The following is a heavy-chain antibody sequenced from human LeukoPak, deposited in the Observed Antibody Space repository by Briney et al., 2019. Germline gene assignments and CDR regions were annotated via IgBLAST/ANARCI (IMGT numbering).Heavy chain of an antibody. CDR3: ARNRWVLRFLEWFAPFDY. J-gene: IGHJ4*02. CDR2: INPNSGGT. V-gene: IGHV1-2*02. D-gene: IGHD3-3*01. CDR1: GYTFTGYY. Sequence: WASVKVSCKASGYTFTGYYMHWVRQAPGQGLEWMGWINPNSGGTNYAQKFQGRVTMTRDTSISTAYMELSRLRSDDTAVYYCARNRWVLRFLEWFAPFDYWGQGTLVTVSS.